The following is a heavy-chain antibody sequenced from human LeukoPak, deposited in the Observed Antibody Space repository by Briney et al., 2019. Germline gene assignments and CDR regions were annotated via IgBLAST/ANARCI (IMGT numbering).Heavy chain of an antibody. CDR1: GFTFSSYW. D-gene: IGHD1-26*01. CDR2: IKEDGSEK. J-gene: IGHJ4*02. Sequence: TGGSLRLSCAASGFTFSSYWMSWVRQAPGKGLEWVANIKEDGSEKYYVDSVKGRFTISRDNAKNTLYLQMNSLTVEDTAIYYCANSWDLLHYFDFWGQGTLVTVSS. CDR3: ANSWDLLHYFDF. V-gene: IGHV3-7*01.